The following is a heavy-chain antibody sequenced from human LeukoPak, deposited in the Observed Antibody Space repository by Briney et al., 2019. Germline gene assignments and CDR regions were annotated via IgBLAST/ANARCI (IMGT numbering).Heavy chain of an antibody. CDR1: GGSFSSEA. D-gene: IGHD2-15*01. CDR2: IIPIFGTA. CDR3: GRKAGDCGGGSCYSIDY. J-gene: IGHJ4*02. V-gene: IGHV1-69*05. Sequence: GASVKVSCKAFGGSFSSEAISWVRQAPGRGLEWMGGIIPIFGTANYAQKFQGRVTITTDEFTSTAYMEVSSLRSEDTAVYYCGRKAGDCGGGSCYSIDYWGQGTLVTVSS.